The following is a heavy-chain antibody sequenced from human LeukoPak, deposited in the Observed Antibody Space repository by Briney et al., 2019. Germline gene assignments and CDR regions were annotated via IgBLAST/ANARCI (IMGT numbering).Heavy chain of an antibody. V-gene: IGHV3-74*01. Sequence: GSLRLPCAGSGFPLSSYWVHWVRPAPGKGLVWVSRLNSDGSSTSYADSVKGRFTISRDNAKNTLHLQMNSLRAEDTAVYYCVRDGQRGAAAGLYFDYWGQGTLVTVSS. CDR3: VRDGQRGAAAGLYFDY. J-gene: IGHJ4*02. D-gene: IGHD6-13*01. CDR1: GFPLSSYW. CDR2: LNSDGSST.